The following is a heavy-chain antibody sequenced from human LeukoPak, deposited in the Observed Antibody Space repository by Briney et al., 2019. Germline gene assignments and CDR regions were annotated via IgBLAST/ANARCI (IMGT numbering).Heavy chain of an antibody. CDR1: GFTFSTYD. CDR2: ISGRGNNI. J-gene: IGHJ4*02. V-gene: IGHV3-23*01. D-gene: IGHD5-18*01. CDR3: AKDPWIQLWGYFDY. Sequence: GGTLRLSCAASGFTFSTYDMSWVRQAPGKGLEWVSVISGRGNNIYYADSVKGRFTISRDNSKNTLYLQMNSLRAEDTAVYYCAKDPWIQLWGYFDYWGQGTLVTVSS.